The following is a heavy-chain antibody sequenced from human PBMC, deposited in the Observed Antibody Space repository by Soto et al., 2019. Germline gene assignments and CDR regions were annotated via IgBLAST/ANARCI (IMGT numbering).Heavy chain of an antibody. Sequence: DVQLVESGGGLVQPGGSLRLSCAISGFSVSSNYLSWVRQAPGKGLEWVSVHYSGGSTYYAGSVQGRFTISRDKSNNTLYLQMRRVRAEDTAVYFCARHRHPRGTVGATSPLDPWGQGTQVTVSS. V-gene: IGHV3-53*01. J-gene: IGHJ5*02. D-gene: IGHD1-26*01. CDR2: HYSGGST. CDR3: ARHRHPRGTVGATSPLDP. CDR1: GFSVSSNY.